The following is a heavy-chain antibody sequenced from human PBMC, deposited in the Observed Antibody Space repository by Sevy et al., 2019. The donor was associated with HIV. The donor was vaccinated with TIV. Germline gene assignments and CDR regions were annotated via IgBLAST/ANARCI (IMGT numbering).Heavy chain of an antibody. V-gene: IGHV3-9*01. CDR3: AKDLAGTMVRGVIVEPGPFDY. J-gene: IGHJ4*02. D-gene: IGHD3-10*01. CDR1: GFTFDDYA. CDR2: ISWNSGSI. Sequence: GGSLRLSCAASGFTFDDYAMHWVRQAPGKGLEWVSGISWNSGSIGYADSVKGRFTISRDNAKNSLYLQMNSLRAEDTALYYCAKDLAGTMVRGVIVEPGPFDYWGQGTLVTVSS.